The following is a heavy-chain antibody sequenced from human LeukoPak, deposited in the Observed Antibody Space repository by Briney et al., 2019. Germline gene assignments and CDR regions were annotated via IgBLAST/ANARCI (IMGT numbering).Heavy chain of an antibody. Sequence: GGSLRLSCAASGFSFSSYAMSWVRQAPGKGLEWVSGISGSGATTYYADSVKGRFTISRDNSKNTLYLQMSSLRAEDTAVYYCVVQGWVFRAPTQYYFDYWGQGTLVTVSS. CDR2: ISGSGATT. CDR1: GFSFSSYA. V-gene: IGHV3-23*01. J-gene: IGHJ4*02. D-gene: IGHD1-1*01. CDR3: VVQGWVFRAPTQYYFDY.